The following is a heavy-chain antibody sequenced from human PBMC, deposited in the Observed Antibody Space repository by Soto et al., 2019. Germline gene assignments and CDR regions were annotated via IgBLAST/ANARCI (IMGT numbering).Heavy chain of an antibody. Sequence: QVQLQQWGAGLLKPSETLSLTCAVYGGSFSGYYWSWIRQPPGKGLEWIGEINHSGSTNYNPSLTSRVTISVDTSKNQFALKLSSGTAADTAVYYCARGEAADYWGQGTLVTVSS. V-gene: IGHV4-34*01. CDR2: INHSGST. D-gene: IGHD2-15*01. CDR1: GGSFSGYY. CDR3: ARGEAADY. J-gene: IGHJ4*02.